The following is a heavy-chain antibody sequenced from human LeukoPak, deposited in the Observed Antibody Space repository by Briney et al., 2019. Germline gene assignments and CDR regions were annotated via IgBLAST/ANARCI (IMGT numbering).Heavy chain of an antibody. V-gene: IGHV3-30-3*01. Sequence: GRSLRLSCAASGFTFSSYAMHWVRQAPGKGLEWVAVISYDGSNKYYADSVKGRFTISRDNSKNTLYLQMNSLRAEDTAVYYCARAPSFSGWYVGYYYGMDVWGQGTTVTVSS. J-gene: IGHJ6*02. CDR2: ISYDGSNK. CDR3: ARAPSFSGWYVGYYYGMDV. CDR1: GFTFSSYA. D-gene: IGHD6-19*01.